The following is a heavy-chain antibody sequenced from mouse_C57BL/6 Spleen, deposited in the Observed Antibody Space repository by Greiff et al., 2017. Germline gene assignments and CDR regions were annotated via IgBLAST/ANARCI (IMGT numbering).Heavy chain of an antibody. CDR2: ISYDGSN. CDR1: GYSITSGYY. D-gene: IGHD1-1*01. CDR3: ARKYYYGSDDYAMDY. V-gene: IGHV3-6*01. Sequence: DVQLQESGPGLVKPSQSLSLTCSVTGYSITSGYYWNWIRQFPGNKLEWMGYISYDGSNNYNPSLKNRISITRDTSKNQFFLKLNSVTTEDTATYYCARKYYYGSDDYAMDYWGQGTSVTVSS. J-gene: IGHJ4*01.